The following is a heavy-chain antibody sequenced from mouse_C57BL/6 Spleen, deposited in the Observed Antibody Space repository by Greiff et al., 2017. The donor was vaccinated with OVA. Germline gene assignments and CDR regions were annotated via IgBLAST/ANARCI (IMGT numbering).Heavy chain of an antibody. V-gene: IGHV1-82*01. CDR3: ARWHSNYGYFDV. CDR2: IYPGDGDT. D-gene: IGHD2-5*01. Sequence: QVQLQQSGPELVKPGASVKISCKASGYAFSSSWMNWVKQRPGKGLEWIGRIYPGDGDTNYNGKFKGKATLTADKSSSTAYMQLSSLTSEDSAVSCCARWHSNYGYFDVWGTGTTVTVSS. CDR1: GYAFSSSW. J-gene: IGHJ1*03.